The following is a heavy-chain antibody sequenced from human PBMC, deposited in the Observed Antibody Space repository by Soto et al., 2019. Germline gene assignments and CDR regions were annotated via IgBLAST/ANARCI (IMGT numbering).Heavy chain of an antibody. CDR1: GVTFSTWA. D-gene: IGHD1-26*01. CDR2: IIPIFGTV. Sequence: GASVKVSCKASGVTFSTWAIRWVRRAPGQGLEWLGGIIPIFGTVNYAQKFRGRVTITADKSTTTAYMELSSLRPEDTAVYYCAHTPVCKSGTCHAPWGQGTEVTVSS. V-gene: IGHV1-69*06. CDR3: AHTPVCKSGTCHAP. J-gene: IGHJ5*02.